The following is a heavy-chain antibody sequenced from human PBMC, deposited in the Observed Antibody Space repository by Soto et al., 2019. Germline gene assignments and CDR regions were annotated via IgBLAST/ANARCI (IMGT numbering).Heavy chain of an antibody. Sequence: QVQLQESGPGLVKPSETLSLTCTVSGGSISSYYWSWIRQPPGKGLEWIGYIYYSGSTNYNPSLKGRVTLSVDTSKNQFSLKLSSVTAADTAVYYCARDLPPYGMDVWGQGTTVTVSS. CDR1: GGSISSYY. CDR3: ARDLPPYGMDV. CDR2: IYYSGST. V-gene: IGHV4-59*01. J-gene: IGHJ6*02.